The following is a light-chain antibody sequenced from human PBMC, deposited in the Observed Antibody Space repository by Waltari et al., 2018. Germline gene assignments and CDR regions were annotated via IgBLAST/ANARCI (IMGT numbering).Light chain of an antibody. CDR3: QQTYNTPRT. V-gene: IGKV1-39*01. J-gene: IGKJ1*01. CDR2: AAF. Sequence: DTQMTQSPSSLSASVGDRVTINCRASENIKTFVNWYQQKPGKAPNLLIYAAFSLQSGVPSRFSGSGSGTDFTLTINSLQPEDFATYYCQQTYNTPRTFGQGTKVEIK. CDR1: ENIKTF.